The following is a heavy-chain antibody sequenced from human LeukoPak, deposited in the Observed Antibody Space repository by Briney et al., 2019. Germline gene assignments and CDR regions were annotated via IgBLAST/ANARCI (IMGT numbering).Heavy chain of an antibody. V-gene: IGHV4-59*07. CDR1: GDAISGFY. J-gene: IGHJ3*02. CDR2: IHYGST. CDR3: ARRGADYYDSSGYLTEDAFDI. D-gene: IGHD3-22*01. Sequence: SDTLSLTCTVSGDAISGFYWNWIRQPPGKALEWIGCIHYGSTEYTPSIESRVTISVDTSKNQFSPKLTSVTAADTAVYYCARRGADYYDSSGYLTEDAFDIWGQGTMVTVSS.